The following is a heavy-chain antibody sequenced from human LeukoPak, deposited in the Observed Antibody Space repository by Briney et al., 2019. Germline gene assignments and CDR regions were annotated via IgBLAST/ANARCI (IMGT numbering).Heavy chain of an antibody. CDR3: AKDLPARQWLAESLYY. CDR1: GFTFDDYD. Sequence: GGSLRLSCAASGFTFDDYDMHWVRHAPGKGLEWVSLISGDGGSTYYADSVKGRFTISRDNSKNSLYLQMNSLRTQDTALYYCAKDLPARQWLAESLYYWGQGTLVTVSS. D-gene: IGHD6-19*01. V-gene: IGHV3-43*02. CDR2: ISGDGGST. J-gene: IGHJ4*02.